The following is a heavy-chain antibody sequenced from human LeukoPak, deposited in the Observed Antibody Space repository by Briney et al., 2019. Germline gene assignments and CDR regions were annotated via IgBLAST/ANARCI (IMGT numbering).Heavy chain of an antibody. J-gene: IGHJ5*02. CDR1: GYSISSGYY. V-gene: IGHV4-38-2*02. D-gene: IGHD2-2*01. CDR2: IYLSGST. Sequence: PSETLSPTCTVSGYSISSGYYWGWIRQPPGKGLGWIGSIYLSGSTYYNPSLKGRRTISVDTSKNQFSLKLSAVTAADTAVYYCARGHCSSTSCSLGPNWFDPWGQGTLVTVSS. CDR3: ARGHCSSTSCSLGPNWFDP.